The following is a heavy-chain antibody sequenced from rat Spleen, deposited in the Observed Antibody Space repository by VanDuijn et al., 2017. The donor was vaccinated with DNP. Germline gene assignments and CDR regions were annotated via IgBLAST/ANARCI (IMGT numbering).Heavy chain of an antibody. D-gene: IGHD1-12*02. CDR1: RITFSDHN. CDR2: ISYDGSGT. J-gene: IGHJ3*01. CDR3: ARHDSDYYDGSYSSAFAY. Sequence: EVHLVETGGGLVQPGRSLKLSCAVSRITFSDHNMAWVRQAPKKGLEWVATISYDGSGTYYRDSVKGRFTISRDNARSSLYLQMNSLKSEDTATYYCARHDSDYYDGSYSSAFAYWGQGTLVTVSS. V-gene: IGHV5-7*01.